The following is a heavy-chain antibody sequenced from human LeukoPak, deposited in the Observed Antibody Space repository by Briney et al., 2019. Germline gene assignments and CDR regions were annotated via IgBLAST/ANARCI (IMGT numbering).Heavy chain of an antibody. D-gene: IGHD1-1*01. CDR1: GFTFSSYA. V-gene: IGHV3-30-3*01. Sequence: GRSLRLSCAASGFTFSSYAMHWVRQAPGKGLEWVAVISYDGSNKYYADSVKGRFTISRDNSKNTLYLQMTSLRAEDTAVYYCARDHAGAFDYWGQGTLVTVSS. J-gene: IGHJ4*02. CDR3: ARDHAGAFDY. CDR2: ISYDGSNK.